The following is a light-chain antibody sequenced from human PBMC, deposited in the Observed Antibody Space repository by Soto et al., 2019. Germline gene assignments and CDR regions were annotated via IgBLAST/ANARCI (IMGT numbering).Light chain of an antibody. CDR1: RGIGNA. Sequence: DIQMTQSPSSLSASVGDRVTITCRPSRGIGNALAWYQQKPGTVPKLLIHSASTLQSGVPSRFSGSGSGTDFTLTISRLEPEDFAVYYCEQYGSSPRTFGQGTKVDI. J-gene: IGKJ1*01. CDR3: EQYGSSPRT. CDR2: SAS. V-gene: IGKV1-27*01.